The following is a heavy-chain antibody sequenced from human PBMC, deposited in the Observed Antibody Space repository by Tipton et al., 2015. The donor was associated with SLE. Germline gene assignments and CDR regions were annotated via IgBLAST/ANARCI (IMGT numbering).Heavy chain of an antibody. CDR3: ARDKPSYYDSSGLDY. V-gene: IGHV3-21*01. J-gene: IGHJ4*02. Sequence: SLRLSCAASGFSFSSYSMNWVRQAPGKGLEWVSSISSSSSYIYYADSVKGRFTISRDNAKNSLYVQMNSLRAEDTAVYYCARDKPSYYDSSGLDYWGQGTLVIVSS. D-gene: IGHD3-22*01. CDR1: GFSFSSYS. CDR2: ISSSSSYI.